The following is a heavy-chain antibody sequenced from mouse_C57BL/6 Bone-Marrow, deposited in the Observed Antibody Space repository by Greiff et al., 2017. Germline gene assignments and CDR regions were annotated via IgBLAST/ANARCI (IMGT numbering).Heavy chain of an antibody. CDR2: IYPGRGST. J-gene: IGHJ3*01. CDR3: ARAGTAQAFAY. V-gene: IGHV1-55*01. Sequence: VQLQQSGAELVQPGASVKMSCKASGYTFTSYWITWVKQRPGQGLEWIGDIYPGRGSTNYNEKFKSKATLTVDTSSSTAYMQLSSLTSDDSAVYYCARAGTAQAFAYWGQGTLVTVSA. CDR1: GYTFTSYW. D-gene: IGHD3-2*02.